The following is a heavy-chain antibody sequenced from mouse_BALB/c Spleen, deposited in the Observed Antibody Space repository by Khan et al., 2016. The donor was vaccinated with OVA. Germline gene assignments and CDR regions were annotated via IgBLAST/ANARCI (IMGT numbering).Heavy chain of an antibody. CDR2: ISYSGST. D-gene: IGHD2-4*01. CDR3: ARGNYDGYAMDY. J-gene: IGHJ4*01. Sequence: VQLKESGPGLVKPFQSLSLTCTVTGYSITSNYAWNWIRQFPGNKLEWVGYISYSGSTSYNPSLKSRISITRDTSKNQFFLQLNSVTTEDTATYYCARGNYDGYAMDYWGQGTSVTVSS. CDR1: GYSITSNYA. V-gene: IGHV3-2*02.